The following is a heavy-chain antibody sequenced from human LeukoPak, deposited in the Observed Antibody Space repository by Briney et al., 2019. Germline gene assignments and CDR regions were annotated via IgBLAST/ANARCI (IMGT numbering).Heavy chain of an antibody. J-gene: IGHJ4*02. CDR2: ISGSGSST. CDR1: GFTFSSYS. CDR3: AKDRRYYDSSGIFSWLDY. Sequence: PGGSLRLSCAASGFTFSSYSMNWVRQAPGKGLEWVSTISGSGSSTYYADSVKGRFTISRDNSKNTLFLQMNSLRAEDTAVYYCAKDRRYYDSSGIFSWLDYWGQGTLVTVSS. V-gene: IGHV3-23*01. D-gene: IGHD3-22*01.